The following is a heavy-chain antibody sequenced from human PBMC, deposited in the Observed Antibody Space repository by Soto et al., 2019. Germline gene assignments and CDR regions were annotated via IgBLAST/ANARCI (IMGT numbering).Heavy chain of an antibody. D-gene: IGHD6-6*01. Sequence: GGSLRLSCAASGFTFSSYGMHWVRQAPGKGLEWVAVISYGGSNKYHADSVKGRFTISRDNAKNSLYLQMNSLRAEDTAVYYCARSSIAARGTLNWFDPWGQGTLVTVSS. CDR1: GFTFSSYG. CDR3: ARSSIAARGTLNWFDP. CDR2: ISYGGSNK. J-gene: IGHJ5*02. V-gene: IGHV3-30*03.